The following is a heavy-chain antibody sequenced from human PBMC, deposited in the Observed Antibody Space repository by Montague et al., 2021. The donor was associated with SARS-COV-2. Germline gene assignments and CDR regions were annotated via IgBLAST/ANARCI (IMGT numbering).Heavy chain of an antibody. CDR1: GVSITSYY. J-gene: IGHJ4*02. CDR3: VRDGGNWYYFDY. CDR2: IYASGST. D-gene: IGHD3-16*01. Sequence: SETLSLTCSLSGVSITSYYWSWVRQPAGKGLEWIGHIYASGSTNXXPSLKSRVRLSIDNPKNQFSLNLESLTAADTAVYYCVRDGGNWYYFDYWGQGALVTVSS. V-gene: IGHV4-4*07.